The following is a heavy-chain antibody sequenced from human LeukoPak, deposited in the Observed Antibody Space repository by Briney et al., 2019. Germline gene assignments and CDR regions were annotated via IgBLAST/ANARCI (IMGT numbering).Heavy chain of an antibody. D-gene: IGHD3-9*01. J-gene: IGHJ4*02. Sequence: GGSLRLSCAASGFTFSSYAVSWVRQAPGKGLEWVSAISGSGGSTYYADSVKGRFTISRDNSKNTLYLQMNSLRAEDTAVYYCAKAWYDRVHGYFDYWGQGTLVTVSS. CDR2: ISGSGGST. CDR1: GFTFSSYA. V-gene: IGHV3-23*01. CDR3: AKAWYDRVHGYFDY.